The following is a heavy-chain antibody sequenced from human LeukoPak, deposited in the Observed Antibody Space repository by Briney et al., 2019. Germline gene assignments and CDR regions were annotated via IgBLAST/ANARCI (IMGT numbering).Heavy chain of an antibody. V-gene: IGHV4-31*03. CDR3: ARAYTSSCRWFDP. Sequence: PSETLSLTCTVSGGSISSGGYYWSRIRQHPGKGLEWIGYIYYSGSTYYNPSLKSRVSISVDTSNNQFSLKLNSVTAADTAVYYCARAYTSSCRWFDPWGQGTLVTVSS. CDR1: GGSISSGGYY. D-gene: IGHD6-13*01. CDR2: IYYSGST. J-gene: IGHJ5*02.